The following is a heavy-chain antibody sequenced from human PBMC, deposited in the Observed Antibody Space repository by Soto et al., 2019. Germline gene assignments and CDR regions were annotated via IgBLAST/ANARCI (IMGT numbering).Heavy chain of an antibody. Sequence: QVQLVESGGGVVQPGRSLRLSCAASGFTFSSYGMHWVRQAPGEGLEWVAVIWYDGSNKYYADSVKGRFTISRDNSKNTLSLQMNSLRAEDTAVYYCARDGIVVVPAAIPLDYWGQGTLVTVSS. J-gene: IGHJ4*02. CDR1: GFTFSSYG. D-gene: IGHD2-2*02. CDR2: IWYDGSNK. CDR3: ARDGIVVVPAAIPLDY. V-gene: IGHV3-33*01.